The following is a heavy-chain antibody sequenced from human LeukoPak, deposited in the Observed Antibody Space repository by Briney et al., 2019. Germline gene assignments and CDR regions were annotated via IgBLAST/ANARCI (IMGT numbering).Heavy chain of an antibody. D-gene: IGHD3-3*01. Sequence: ASVKVSCKASGYTFTVYYMHWVRQAPGQGLEWMGRINPNSGGTNYAQKFQGRGTMTRDTASSTAYMEERSVRCGETAVYYCARARITIFGVVIMHDDGFDPWGQGTLVTVSS. CDR2: INPNSGGT. V-gene: IGHV1-2*06. CDR3: ARARITIFGVVIMHDDGFDP. J-gene: IGHJ5*02. CDR1: GYTFTVYY.